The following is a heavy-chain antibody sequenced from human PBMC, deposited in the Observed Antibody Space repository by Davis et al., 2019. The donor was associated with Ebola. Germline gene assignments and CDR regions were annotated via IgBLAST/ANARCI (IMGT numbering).Heavy chain of an antibody. V-gene: IGHV3-21*01. CDR2: ISSSSSYI. CDR1: GFSFSSYG. D-gene: IGHD2-2*01. Sequence: GESLKISCAVSGFSFSSYGTNWVRQAPGKGLEWVSSISSSSSYIYYADSVKGRFTISRDNAKNSLYLQMNSLRAEDTAVYYCARDRYCSSTSCYLYYYYGMDVWGQGTTVTVSS. CDR3: ARDRYCSSTSCYLYYYYGMDV. J-gene: IGHJ6*02.